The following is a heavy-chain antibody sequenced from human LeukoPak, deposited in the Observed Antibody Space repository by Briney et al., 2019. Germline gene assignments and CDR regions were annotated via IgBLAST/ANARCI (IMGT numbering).Heavy chain of an antibody. CDR3: ARGVPAAGGGHYFDY. Sequence: ASVKVSCTASGYTFTSYYMHWVRQAPGQGLEWMGIINPSGGSTSYAQKFQGRVTMTRDVSTSTVYMELSSLRSEDTAVYYCARGVPAAGGGHYFDYWGQGTLVTVSS. V-gene: IGHV1-46*01. J-gene: IGHJ4*02. CDR2: INPSGGST. D-gene: IGHD2-2*01. CDR1: GYTFTSYY.